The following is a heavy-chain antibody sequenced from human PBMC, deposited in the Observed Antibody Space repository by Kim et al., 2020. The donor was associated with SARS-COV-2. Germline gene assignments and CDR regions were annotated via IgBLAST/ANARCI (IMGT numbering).Heavy chain of an antibody. V-gene: IGHV4-4*06. D-gene: IGHD5-18*01. J-gene: IGHJ4*02. CDR3: ARGRYSYGYYRLYYLDY. Sequence: LKSRVTMSVDTSKNQFSLKLSSVTAADTAVYYCARGRYSYGYYRLYYLDYWGQGTLVTVSS.